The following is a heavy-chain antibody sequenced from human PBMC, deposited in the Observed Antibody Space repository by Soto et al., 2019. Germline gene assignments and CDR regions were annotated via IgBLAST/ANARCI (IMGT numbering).Heavy chain of an antibody. CDR1: GFTFSNAW. CDR2: IKSKTDGGTT. CDR3: TSEYRTDLYYFDY. D-gene: IGHD3-16*02. J-gene: IGHJ4*02. V-gene: IGHV3-15*01. Sequence: EVQLVESGGGLVKPGGSLRLSCAASGFTFSNAWMSWVRQAPGKGLEWVGRIKSKTDGGTTDYAAPVKGRFTISRDASKNTLYLQMNSLKTEDTAVYYCTSEYRTDLYYFDYWGQGTLVTVSS.